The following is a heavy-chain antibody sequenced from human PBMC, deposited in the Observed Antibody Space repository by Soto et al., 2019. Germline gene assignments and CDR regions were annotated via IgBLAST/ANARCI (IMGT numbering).Heavy chain of an antibody. CDR1: GFAFSTYG. V-gene: IGHV3-30*18. Sequence: GGSLGLSCADTGFAFSTYGMHWVRQAPGKGREWVAAISYGGNEKYYADSLQGRFTISRDNSKNALYLQVNSLRGEDTAVYYCAKEKLRRGPSPMYAMDLWGQGTTVT. CDR3: AKEKLRRGPSPMYAMDL. D-gene: IGHD3-10*01. J-gene: IGHJ6*02. CDR2: ISYGGNEK.